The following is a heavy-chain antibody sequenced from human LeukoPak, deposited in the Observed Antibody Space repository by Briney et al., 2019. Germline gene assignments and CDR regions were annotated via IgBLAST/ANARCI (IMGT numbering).Heavy chain of an antibody. Sequence: GGSLRLSCAASGFTFSSYSMNWVRQAPGKGLEWVSYISSSSSTIYYADSVKGRFTISRDNAKNSLYLQMNSLRAEDTAVYYCARDCTNGVSYHDFDYWGQGTLVTVSS. CDR3: ARDCTNGVSYHDFDY. CDR1: GFTFSSYS. D-gene: IGHD2-8*01. CDR2: ISSSSSTI. V-gene: IGHV3-48*01. J-gene: IGHJ4*02.